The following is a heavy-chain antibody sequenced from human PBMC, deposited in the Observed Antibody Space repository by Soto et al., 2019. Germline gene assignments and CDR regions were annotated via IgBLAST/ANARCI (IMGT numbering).Heavy chain of an antibody. V-gene: IGHV3-48*02. CDR3: ATAPLYDPEAYFDY. CDR1: EFTLSIYI. D-gene: IGHD2-2*02. J-gene: IGHJ4*02. Sequence: PGGCLRLYWASSEFTLSIYIMTWVRQATGKGLEWVSYISSSSSTIYYADSVKGRFTISRDNAKNSLYLQMNSLTDEDTAVYYRATAPLYDPEAYFDYWGQGTLVTVSS. CDR2: ISSSSSTI.